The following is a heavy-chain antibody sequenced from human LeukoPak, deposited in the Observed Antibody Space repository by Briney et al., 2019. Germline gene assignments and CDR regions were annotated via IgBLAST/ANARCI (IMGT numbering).Heavy chain of an antibody. CDR1: GFTFSSYS. Sequence: GGSLRLSCAASGFTFSSYSMNWLRQAPGKGLEWVSCISRSSSNIYYADSVKGRFTISRDKAKHSLHLQMRSPRSQDTAGYYCARLLYGFVAYMDVWGKGATVTVSS. CDR2: ISRSSSNI. D-gene: IGHD3-16*02. V-gene: IGHV3-21*01. CDR3: ARLLYGFVAYMDV. J-gene: IGHJ6*03.